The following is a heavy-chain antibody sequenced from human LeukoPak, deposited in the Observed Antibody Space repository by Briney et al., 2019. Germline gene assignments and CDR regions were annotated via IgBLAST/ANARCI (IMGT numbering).Heavy chain of an antibody. J-gene: IGHJ4*02. CDR3: ARDLGNIVATIPSSFDY. CDR2: ISSSGSTI. V-gene: IGHV3-11*01. Sequence: GGSLRLSCAASGFTFSDYYMSWIRQAPGKGLEWVSFISSSGSTIYYADSVKGRFTISRDNAKNSLYLQMNSLRAEDTAVYYCARDLGNIVATIPSSFDYWGQGTLVTVSS. CDR1: GFTFSDYY. D-gene: IGHD5-12*01.